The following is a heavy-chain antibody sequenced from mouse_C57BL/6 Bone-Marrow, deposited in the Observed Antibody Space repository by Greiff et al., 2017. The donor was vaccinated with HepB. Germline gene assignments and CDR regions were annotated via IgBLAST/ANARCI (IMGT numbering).Heavy chain of an antibody. V-gene: IGHV1-81*01. D-gene: IGHD2-4*01. CDR1: GYTFTSYG. J-gene: IGHJ1*03. Sequence: VQLQQSGAELARPGASVKLSCKASGYTFTSYGISWVKQRTGQGLEWIGEIYPRSGNTYYNEKFKGKATLTADKSSSTAYMALRSLTSEDSAVYFCARVHFYYDYAGWYFDVWGTGTTVTVSS. CDR3: ARVHFYYDYAGWYFDV. CDR2: IYPRSGNT.